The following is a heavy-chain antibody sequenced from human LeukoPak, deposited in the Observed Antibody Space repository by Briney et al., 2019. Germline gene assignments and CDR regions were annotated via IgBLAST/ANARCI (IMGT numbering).Heavy chain of an antibody. Sequence: SETLSITCTVSGGSISSYYWGWIRQPPGKGLEWIGSIYYSGSTYYNPSLKSRVTISVDTSKNQFSLKLSSVTAADTAVYYCASHKQQLGWFDPWGQGTLVTVSS. J-gene: IGHJ5*02. CDR3: ASHKQQLGWFDP. CDR2: IYYSGST. D-gene: IGHD6-13*01. V-gene: IGHV4-39*01. CDR1: GGSISSYY.